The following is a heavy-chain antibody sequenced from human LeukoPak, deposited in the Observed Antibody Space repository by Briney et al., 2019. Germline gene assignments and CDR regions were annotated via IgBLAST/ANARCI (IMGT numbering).Heavy chain of an antibody. CDR1: GFNFGAYT. CDR2: LYSGGNT. D-gene: IGHD6-13*01. Sequence: GGSLRLSCAASGFNFGAYTINWVRQAPGKGLEWVSVLYSGGNTYHADSVKGRFTISRDNSKNTLYLQMNSLRAEDTAVYYCAREGASSSFGYWGQGTLVTVSS. J-gene: IGHJ4*02. V-gene: IGHV3-53*01. CDR3: AREGASSSFGY.